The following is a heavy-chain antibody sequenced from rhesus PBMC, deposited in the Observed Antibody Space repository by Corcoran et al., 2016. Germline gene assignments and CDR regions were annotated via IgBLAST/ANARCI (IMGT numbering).Heavy chain of an antibody. CDR1: GFTFSDYG. D-gene: IGHD3-34*01. J-gene: IGHJ4*01. V-gene: IGHV3-103*01. CDR3: AKDRQSGAALDS. CDR2: VNYSGIMT. Sequence: EVQLVESGGGLAKPGGSLRLSCAASGFTFSDYGMSWVRQAPGHGLEWISLVNYSGIMTRFPDSVMGRFTVSRDNSKNTLSLQMTSLRVEDTAVYYCAKDRQSGAALDSWGQGVLVTVSS.